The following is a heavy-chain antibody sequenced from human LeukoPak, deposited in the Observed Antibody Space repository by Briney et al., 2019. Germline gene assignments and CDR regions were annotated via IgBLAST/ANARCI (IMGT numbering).Heavy chain of an antibody. V-gene: IGHV3-48*02. D-gene: IGHD1-26*01. Sequence: PGGSLRLSCAASGFTFSSYSMNWGRQAPGKGLEWVSHITASGTAMFYADSVKGRFTISRDNAKNSLYLQMNSLRDEDTAVYYCASSGSYRFDYWGQGTLVTVSS. CDR3: ASSGSYRFDY. CDR2: ITASGTAM. J-gene: IGHJ4*02. CDR1: GFTFSSYS.